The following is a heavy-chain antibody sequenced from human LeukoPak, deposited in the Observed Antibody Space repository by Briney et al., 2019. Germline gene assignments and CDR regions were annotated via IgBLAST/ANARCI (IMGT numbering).Heavy chain of an antibody. CDR2: IYYTGST. CDR3: ARPQWLVTMGPWFDP. D-gene: IGHD6-19*01. V-gene: IGHV4-59*01. J-gene: IGHJ5*02. Sequence: SEPLSLTCAVSGGSITNDYWGWIRQPPGRGLGWIGYIYYTGSTNYNPSLKSRVTISVDTSKNQFSLKLNSVTAADTAVYYCARPQWLVTMGPWFDPWGQGTLVTVSS. CDR1: GGSITNDY.